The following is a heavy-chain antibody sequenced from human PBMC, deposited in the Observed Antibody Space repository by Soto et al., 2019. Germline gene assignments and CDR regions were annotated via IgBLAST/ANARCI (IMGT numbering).Heavy chain of an antibody. CDR3: ARKGWSAGGGMDV. V-gene: IGHV4-39*01. CDR2: IYYSGRT. Sequence: RSLTCTVSGGSISSTSYYWGWIRQPPGKGLEWIGTIYYSGRTYYNPSLKSRVTISVDTSINQFSLKLSSVTAADTAVFYCARKGWSAGGGMDVWGQGTKVTVSS. CDR1: GGSISSTSYY. D-gene: IGHD3-3*01. J-gene: IGHJ6*02.